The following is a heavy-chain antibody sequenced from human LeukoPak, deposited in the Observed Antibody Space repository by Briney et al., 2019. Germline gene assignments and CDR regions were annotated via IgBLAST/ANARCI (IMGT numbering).Heavy chain of an antibody. Sequence: GGSLRLSCAASGFTFSNAWMSWVRQAPGKGLEWVGRIKSKTDGWTTDYAAPVKGRFTISRDDSKNTLYLQMNSLKTEDTAVYYCTTGSTAPPYYFDYWGQGTLVTVSS. V-gene: IGHV3-15*01. CDR2: IKSKTDGWTT. CDR1: GFTFSNAW. J-gene: IGHJ4*02. CDR3: TTGSTAPPYYFDY.